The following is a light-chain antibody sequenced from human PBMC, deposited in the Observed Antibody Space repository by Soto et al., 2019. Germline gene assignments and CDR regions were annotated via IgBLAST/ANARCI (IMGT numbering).Light chain of an antibody. V-gene: IGLV4-69*01. Sequence: QLVLTQSPSASASLGASVKLTCTLSSGHSSYGIAWHQQQPEKGPRYLMKLNSDGSHSKGDGIPDRFSGSSSGAERYLTISSIQSEDEADYYCQTWGTGIPVFGGGTQLTVL. CDR2: LNSDGSH. CDR1: SGHSSYG. CDR3: QTWGTGIPV. J-gene: IGLJ7*01.